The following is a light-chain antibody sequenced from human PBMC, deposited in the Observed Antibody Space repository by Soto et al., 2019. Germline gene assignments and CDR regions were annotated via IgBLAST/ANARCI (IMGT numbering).Light chain of an antibody. CDR1: SGSIATHY. CDR2: EDK. CDR3: QSFDSANLAV. Sequence: NFMLTQPHSVSGSPGKTVTISCSRSSGSIATHYVQWYQLRPGSAPTTVIYEDKQRPSGVPDRFSGSIDRSSNSASLNISGLKTEDEADYFCQSFDSANLAVFGGGTKLTVL. V-gene: IGLV6-57*04. J-gene: IGLJ3*02.